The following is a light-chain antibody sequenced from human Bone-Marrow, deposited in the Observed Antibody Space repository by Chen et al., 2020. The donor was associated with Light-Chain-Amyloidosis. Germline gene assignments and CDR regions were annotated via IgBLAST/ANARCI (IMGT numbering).Light chain of an antibody. Sequence: SYVQTHPSSVSVAPGQTATLACGGNNTGSTSVHWYQQTPGQAPLLVVYDDSDRPSGIPERLSGSNSGHTATLTISRVEAGDEADYYCQVWDRSSARPVFGGGTKLTVL. CDR1: NTGSTS. V-gene: IGLV3-21*02. J-gene: IGLJ3*02. CDR2: DDS. CDR3: QVWDRSSARPV.